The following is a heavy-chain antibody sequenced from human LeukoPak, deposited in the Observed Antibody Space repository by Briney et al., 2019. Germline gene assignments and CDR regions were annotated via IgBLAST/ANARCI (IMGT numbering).Heavy chain of an antibody. J-gene: IGHJ5*01. D-gene: IGHD3-10*01. CDR2: ISLDGSRK. CDR1: GLTFTSHG. Sequence: GGSLRLSCAASGLTFTSHGFHWVRQAPGRGLEWLTFISLDGSRKSYADSVKGRFTFSRDDSKNTLYLEMKSLRAEDTATYYCARDRAVSWLDSWGLGTLVTVSS. V-gene: IGHV3-33*05. CDR3: ARDRAVSWLDS.